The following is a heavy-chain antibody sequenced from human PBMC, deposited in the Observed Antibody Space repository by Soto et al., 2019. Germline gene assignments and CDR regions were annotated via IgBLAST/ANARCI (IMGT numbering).Heavy chain of an antibody. V-gene: IGHV4-61*01. CDR3: ARGGYCSGGSCYVPWFDP. D-gene: IGHD2-15*01. Sequence: SETLSLTCTVSGGSGSSGSYYWSWIRQPPGKGLEWIGYIYYSGSTNYNPSLKSRVTISVDTSKNQFSLKLSSVTAADTAVYYCARGGYCSGGSCYVPWFDPWGQGTLVTVSS. J-gene: IGHJ5*02. CDR1: GGSGSSGSYY. CDR2: IYYSGST.